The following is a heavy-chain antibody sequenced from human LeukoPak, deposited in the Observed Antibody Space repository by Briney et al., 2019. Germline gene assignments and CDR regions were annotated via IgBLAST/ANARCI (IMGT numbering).Heavy chain of an antibody. D-gene: IGHD4-11*01. CDR1: GFTFSSYG. V-gene: IGHV3-30*18. J-gene: IGHJ4*02. CDR3: ANSHYTVRLGFDY. CDR2: ISYDGSNK. Sequence: GGSLRLSCAASGFTFSSYGMHWVRQAPGKGLEWVAVISYDGSNKYYADSVKGRFTISRDNSKNTLYLQMNSLRAEDTAVYYCANSHYTVRLGFDYWGQGTLVTVSS.